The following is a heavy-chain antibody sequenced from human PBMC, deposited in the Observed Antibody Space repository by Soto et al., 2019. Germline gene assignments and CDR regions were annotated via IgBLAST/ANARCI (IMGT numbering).Heavy chain of an antibody. Sequence: PSGTLSLTCTVSGGSVSSGNYFWSWIRQPPGKGLEWIGYFYYTGSINYNPSLKSRVTISVDTSKNQFSLKLSSVTAADTAVYYCARRYYYDSSGYYGYWGQGTLVTVSS. V-gene: IGHV4-61*01. CDR2: FYYTGSI. J-gene: IGHJ4*02. CDR1: GGSVSSGNYF. CDR3: ARRYYYDSSGYYGY. D-gene: IGHD3-22*01.